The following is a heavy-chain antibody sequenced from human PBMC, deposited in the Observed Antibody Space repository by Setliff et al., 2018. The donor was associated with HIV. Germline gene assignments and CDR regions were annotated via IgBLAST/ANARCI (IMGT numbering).Heavy chain of an antibody. D-gene: IGHD3-10*01. CDR3: ARNFGLSPSGKYYYYYGMDI. CDR1: GYTSTSYD. V-gene: IGHV1-2*02. Sequence: ASVKVSCKASGYTSTSYDINWVRLAPGRGLEWMGWINPDSGDTNSAQKFQGRVTMTRDTSINAAYMELRSLRSDDTAVYYCARNFGLSPSGKYYYYYGMDIWGQGTTVTVSS. CDR2: INPDSGDT. J-gene: IGHJ6*02.